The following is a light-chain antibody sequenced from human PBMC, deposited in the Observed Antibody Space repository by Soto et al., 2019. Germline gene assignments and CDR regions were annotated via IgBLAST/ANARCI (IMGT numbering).Light chain of an antibody. CDR2: EVS. CDR1: SSDVGGYNY. CDR3: SSYSSSTTLV. J-gene: IGLJ2*01. Sequence: QSVLTQPASVSGSPGQSITISCTGTSSDVGGYNYVSWYQQHPGKVPKLMIYEVSHRPSGVSNRFSGSKSGNTASLTIYGRQAEDEADYYCSSYSSSTTLVFGGGTQLTVL. V-gene: IGLV2-14*01.